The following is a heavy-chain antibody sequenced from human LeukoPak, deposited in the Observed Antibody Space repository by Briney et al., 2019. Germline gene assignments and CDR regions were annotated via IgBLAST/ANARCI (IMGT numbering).Heavy chain of an antibody. CDR3: ARDGADVYGRAFDY. Sequence: SETLSLTCNVSGGSISSYFWTWIRQPAGKGLEWIGRIHASGTTNYNSSLKSRVSMSVDTSKNQFSLKLTSVTAADTAVYFRARDGADVYGRAFDYWGQGTLVSVSS. V-gene: IGHV4-4*07. J-gene: IGHJ4*02. CDR2: IHASGTT. CDR1: GGSISSYF. D-gene: IGHD3-10*01.